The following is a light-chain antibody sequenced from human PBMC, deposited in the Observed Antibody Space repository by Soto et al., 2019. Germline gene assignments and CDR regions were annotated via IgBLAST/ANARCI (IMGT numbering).Light chain of an antibody. Sequence: QSVLTQPASVSGSPGQSITVSCTGTSSDVGGYNYVSWYQHHPGKAPKLMIFEVSNRPSGVSDRFSGSKSGNTASLTISGLQAEDEADYYCSSYTSTSSPVLFGGGTKVTVL. J-gene: IGLJ2*01. CDR3: SSYTSTSSPVL. CDR1: SSDVGGYNY. CDR2: EVS. V-gene: IGLV2-14*01.